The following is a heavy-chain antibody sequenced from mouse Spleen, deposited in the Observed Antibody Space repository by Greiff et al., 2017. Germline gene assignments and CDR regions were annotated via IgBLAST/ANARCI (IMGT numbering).Heavy chain of an antibody. CDR3: ARSSTGLFDY. V-gene: IGHV1-63*01. Sequence: QVQLKQSGAELVRPGTSVKMSCKASGYTFTNYWIGWAKQRPGHGLEWIGDIYPGGGYTNYNEKFKGKATLTADKSSSTAYMQFSSLTSEDSAIYYCARSSTGLFDYWGQGTTLTVSS. CDR1: GYTFTNYW. J-gene: IGHJ2*01. D-gene: IGHD4-1*02. CDR2: IYPGGGYT.